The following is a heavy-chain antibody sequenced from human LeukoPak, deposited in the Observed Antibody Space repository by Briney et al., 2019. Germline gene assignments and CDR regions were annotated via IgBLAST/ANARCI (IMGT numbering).Heavy chain of an antibody. CDR3: ARDPYNGAYSEGYYYYYMDV. J-gene: IGHJ6*03. D-gene: IGHD1-1*01. CDR2: ISGSGGTT. Sequence: GGTLRLSCAASGFTFSSYGISGVRQAPGKGLEWVSAISGSGGTTYYADSVKGRFTISRDNSKNSLYLQMNSLKVEDTAIYYCARDPYNGAYSEGYYYYYMDVWGKGTTVTVSS. V-gene: IGHV3-23*01. CDR1: GFTFSSYG.